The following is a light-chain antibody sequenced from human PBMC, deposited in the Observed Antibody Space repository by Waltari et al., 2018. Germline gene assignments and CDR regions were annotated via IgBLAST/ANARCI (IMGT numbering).Light chain of an antibody. V-gene: IGLV2-14*03. CDR2: DVS. Sequence: PTSVSGPLGLSMTISRTATRSDAGGNNYGYWYQQHPGKAPNLMLYDVSKRPSGVSNRFSGSKSGNTASLTISGLEAEDEADYYCSSYTSSSTRVFGGGTKLTVI. CDR1: RSDAGGNNY. CDR3: SSYTSSSTRV. J-gene: IGLJ2*01.